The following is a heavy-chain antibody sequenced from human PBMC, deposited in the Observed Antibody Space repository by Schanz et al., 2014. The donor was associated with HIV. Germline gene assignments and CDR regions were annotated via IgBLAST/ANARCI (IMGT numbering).Heavy chain of an antibody. Sequence: QVQLVQSGAEVKKPGASVKVSCKASGYTFTSYGINWVRQAPGQGLEWMGWISAYNGNTNYAQKLQGRVTMTTDTSTSTAYMDLRSLRSDDTAVYYCARGLAARLPHYHFGMDVWGQGTTVTVSS. CDR2: ISAYNGNT. CDR3: ARGLAARLPHYHFGMDV. CDR1: GYTFTSYG. V-gene: IGHV1-18*01. J-gene: IGHJ6*02. D-gene: IGHD6-6*01.